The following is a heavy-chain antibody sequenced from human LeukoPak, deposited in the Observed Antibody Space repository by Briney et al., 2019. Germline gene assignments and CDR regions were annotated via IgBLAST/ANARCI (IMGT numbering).Heavy chain of an antibody. CDR3: ARIRGVYYYYGMDV. V-gene: IGHV4-59*01. CDR1: GGSISSYY. J-gene: IGHJ6*02. CDR2: IYYSGST. Sequence: SETLSLTCTVSGGSISSYYWSWLRQPPGKGLEWIGYIYYSGSTNYTPSLKSRVTISVDTSKYQCSLKPSSVTAADTAVYYCARIRGVYYYYGMDVWGQGTTVTVSS. D-gene: IGHD2-8*01.